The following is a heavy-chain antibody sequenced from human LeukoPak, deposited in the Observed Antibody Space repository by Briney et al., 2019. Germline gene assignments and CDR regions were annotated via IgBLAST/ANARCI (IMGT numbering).Heavy chain of an antibody. J-gene: IGHJ6*02. V-gene: IGHV3-11*01. CDR3: ARGRVDYYYGMDV. Sequence: GGSLRLSCAASGFTFSGYYMSWIRQAPGKGLEWVSYISSSGSTIYYADSVKGRFTISRDNAKNSLYLQMNSLKAEDTAVYYCARGRVDYYYGMDVWGQGTTVTVSS. CDR2: ISSSGSTI. CDR1: GFTFSGYY.